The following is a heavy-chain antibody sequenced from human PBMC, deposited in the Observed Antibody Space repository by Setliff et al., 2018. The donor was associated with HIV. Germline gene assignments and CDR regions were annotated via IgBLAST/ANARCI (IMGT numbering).Heavy chain of an antibody. J-gene: IGHJ6*02. CDR3: ARLGSGWSDSYYYAMDI. CDR1: GYAFTTYG. V-gene: IGHV1-18*01. Sequence: ASVKVSCKASGYAFTTYGISWVRQAPGHGLEWMGWISPNFGHTNYAQNFLGRVTMTIDTSTSRAYMELRSLRSDDTAVYFCARLGSGWSDSYYYAMDIWGQGTTVTVSS. D-gene: IGHD6-19*01. CDR2: ISPNFGHT.